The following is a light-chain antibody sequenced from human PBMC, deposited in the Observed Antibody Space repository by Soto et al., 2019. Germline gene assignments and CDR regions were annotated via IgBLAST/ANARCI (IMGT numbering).Light chain of an antibody. CDR1: QSVSSSY. V-gene: IGKV3-20*01. Sequence: EIVLTQSPGTLSLSPGERATLSCRASQSVSSSYLAWYQQKPGQAPRLLIYGASSRATGIPDRFSGSGSGTDVTLTIRRLEPEDFAVYYCQQYGSSPLLPFGGGTKVEIK. J-gene: IGKJ4*01. CDR3: QQYGSSPLLP. CDR2: GAS.